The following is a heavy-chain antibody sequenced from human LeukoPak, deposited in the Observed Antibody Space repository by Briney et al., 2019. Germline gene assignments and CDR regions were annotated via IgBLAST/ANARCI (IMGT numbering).Heavy chain of an antibody. V-gene: IGHV3-11*04. Sequence: GGTLRLSCAASGFTFSDYYMSWIRQAPGKGLEWVSYISSSGSTIYYADSVKGRFTISRDNAKNSLYLQMNSLRAEDTAVYYCARDKIVGATHFDYWGQGTLVTVSS. D-gene: IGHD1-26*01. CDR1: GFTFSDYY. CDR2: ISSSGSTI. J-gene: IGHJ4*02. CDR3: ARDKIVGATHFDY.